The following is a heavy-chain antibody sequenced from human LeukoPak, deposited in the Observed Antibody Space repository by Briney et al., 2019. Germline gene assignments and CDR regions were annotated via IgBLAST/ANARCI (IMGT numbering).Heavy chain of an antibody. J-gene: IGHJ5*02. CDR3: ARDLGIAMGNWFDP. V-gene: IGHV1-18*01. Sequence: ASVKVSYKASGYTFTSYGISWVRQAPGQGLEWMGWISAYNGNTNYAQKLQGRVTMTTDTSTSTAYMELRSLRSDDTAVYYCARDLGIAMGNWFDPWGQGTLVTVSS. CDR2: ISAYNGNT. D-gene: IGHD6-19*01. CDR1: GYTFTSYG.